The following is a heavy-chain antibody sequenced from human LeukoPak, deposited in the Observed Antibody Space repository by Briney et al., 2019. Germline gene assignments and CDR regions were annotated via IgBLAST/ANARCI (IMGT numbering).Heavy chain of an antibody. CDR2: IKQDGSEK. CDR1: GFTFSSYW. V-gene: IGHV3-7*01. J-gene: IGHJ3*02. Sequence: GGSLTLSCAASGFTFSSYWMSWIRQPPGKGLEWVANIKQDGSEKYYVDSVKGRFTISRDNAKNSLYLQMNSLRAEDTAVYYCARDNQADYYDSSGYYLDAFDIWGQGTMVTVSS. D-gene: IGHD3-22*01. CDR3: ARDNQADYYDSSGYYLDAFDI.